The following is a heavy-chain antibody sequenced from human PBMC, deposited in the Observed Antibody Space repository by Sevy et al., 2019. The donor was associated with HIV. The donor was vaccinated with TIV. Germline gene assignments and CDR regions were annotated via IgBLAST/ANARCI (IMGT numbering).Heavy chain of an antibody. V-gene: IGHV3-30-3*01. Sequence: GGFLRLSCAASGFTFSDYSMHWVRQAPGKGLEWVATISYDGSNKHYADSVKDRFTLSRDNSKSSLFLQMNSLRAEDTAVFYCALERLSSNVAEYFQNWGQGTLVTVSS. J-gene: IGHJ1*01. D-gene: IGHD1-1*01. CDR2: ISYDGSNK. CDR1: GFTFSDYS. CDR3: ALERLSSNVAEYFQN.